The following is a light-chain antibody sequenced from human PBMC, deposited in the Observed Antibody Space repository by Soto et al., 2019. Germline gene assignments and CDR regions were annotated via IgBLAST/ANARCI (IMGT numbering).Light chain of an antibody. CDR2: GAS. Sequence: EIVLTQSPGTLSLSPGERATLSCRASQSVSSNYLAWYQQKLGQVPRPLIFGASSRATGIPDRFSGSGSGTDFTFTISRLEPEDFAVYYCQQYGSSSITFGQGTRLEIK. CDR1: QSVSSNY. CDR3: QQYGSSSIT. J-gene: IGKJ5*01. V-gene: IGKV3-20*01.